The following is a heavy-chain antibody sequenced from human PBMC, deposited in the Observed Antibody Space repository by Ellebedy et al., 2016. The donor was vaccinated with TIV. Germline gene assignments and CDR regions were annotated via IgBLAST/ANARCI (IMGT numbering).Heavy chain of an antibody. CDR1: GYTFTTYW. D-gene: IGHD3-22*01. Sequence: GESLKISCKASGYTFTTYWISWVRQMPGKGLQWMGRIDPSDSYINYSPSFQGHVTISADKSISAAYLQWSSLKASDTAMYYCARHPSGEPYYYDSTGFDFWGQGTLVTVSS. CDR3: ARHPSGEPYYYDSTGFDF. V-gene: IGHV5-10-1*01. CDR2: IDPSDSYI. J-gene: IGHJ4*02.